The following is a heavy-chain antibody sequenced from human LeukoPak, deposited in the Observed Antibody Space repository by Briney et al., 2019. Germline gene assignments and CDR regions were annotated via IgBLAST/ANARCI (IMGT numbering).Heavy chain of an antibody. V-gene: IGHV3-30*04. CDR3: ARDRYSHSGNNWFDH. CDR2: ITYDGRTK. D-gene: IGHD3-10*01. CDR1: GFSFSSDS. Sequence: AGSLRLSCAVSGFSFSSDSMQWGRRPPPERLVGWVGITYDGRTKYYEHSVKGRVTISRDNSKNTLYLQMNSLRLEDTAVYYCARDRYSHSGNNWFDHWGQGTLVTVSS. J-gene: IGHJ5*02.